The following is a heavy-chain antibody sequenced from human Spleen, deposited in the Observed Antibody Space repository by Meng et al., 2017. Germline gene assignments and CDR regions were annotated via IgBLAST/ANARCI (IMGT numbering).Heavy chain of an antibody. V-gene: IGHV3-23*01. J-gene: IGHJ3*01. CDR2: INTSGGSS. CDR3: AGCSGGSCYSGFGD. CDR1: GFTFSSYA. Sequence: GGSLRLSCAASGFTFSSYAMSWVRQAPGTGLEWVSDINTSGGSSKYADPVKGRFPISRDNSKNMLYLKMNSLRAEDTAVYYSAGCSGGSCYSGFGDWGQGTMVTVSS. D-gene: IGHD2-15*01.